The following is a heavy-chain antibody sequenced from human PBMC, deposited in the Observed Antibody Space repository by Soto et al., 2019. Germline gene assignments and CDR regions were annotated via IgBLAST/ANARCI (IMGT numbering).Heavy chain of an antibody. CDR1: GYTFTMYG. Sequence: QVQLVQSGAEVKKPGASVKVSCKTSGYTFTMYGISWVRQAPEQGLEWMGWISIYNGNTNSAQKFQGRVTMTTDTSTSTAYMELRSLRSDDTAVYYCARSPYTNSWYYFDYWGQGTLVTVSS. CDR3: ARSPYTNSWYYFDY. D-gene: IGHD6-13*01. V-gene: IGHV1-18*01. J-gene: IGHJ4*02. CDR2: ISIYNGNT.